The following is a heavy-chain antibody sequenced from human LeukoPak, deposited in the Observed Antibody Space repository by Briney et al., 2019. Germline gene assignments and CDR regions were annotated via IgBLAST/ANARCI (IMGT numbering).Heavy chain of an antibody. CDR3: ARVGEPYYFDY. V-gene: IGHV4-59*08. Sequence: PSETLSLTCTVSGGSISTYYWNWIRQPPGKGLEWIGYIYYSGSTNYNPSLKSRVTISVDTSKNQFSLKLSSVTAADTAVYYCARVGEPYYFDYWGQGTLVTVSS. CDR1: GGSISTYY. CDR2: IYYSGST. D-gene: IGHD3-16*01. J-gene: IGHJ4*02.